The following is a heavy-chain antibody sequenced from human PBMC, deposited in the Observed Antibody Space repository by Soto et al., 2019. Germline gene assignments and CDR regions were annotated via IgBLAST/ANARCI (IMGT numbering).Heavy chain of an antibody. CDR2: INPNSGGT. J-gene: IGHJ4*02. CDR1: GYTFTGYY. V-gene: IGHV1-2*02. CDR3: ARGESYSSSGGWGY. D-gene: IGHD6-13*01. Sequence: QVQLVQSGAEVKKPGASVKVSCKASGYTFTGYYMHWVRQAPGQGLEWMGWINPNSGGTNYAQKVQGRVTMTRDTSISTAYMELSRLRSDDTAVYYCARGESYSSSGGWGYWGQGTLVTVSS.